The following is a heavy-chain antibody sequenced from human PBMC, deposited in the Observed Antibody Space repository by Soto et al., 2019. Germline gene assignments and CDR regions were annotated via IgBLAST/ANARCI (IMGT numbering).Heavy chain of an antibody. J-gene: IGHJ4*02. CDR3: ARVYSSDYYYFLIDY. CDR1: GYTFTSSA. D-gene: IGHD3-22*01. CDR2: MNPKSGNT. V-gene: IGHV1-8*01. Sequence: ASVKVSCKASGYTFTSSAINWVRQAPGQGLEWMGWMNPKSGNTGYAQKFQGRVTLTMNTTMSTAYMELSSLRSEDTAVYYCARVYSSDYYYFLIDYWGQGTLVTVSS.